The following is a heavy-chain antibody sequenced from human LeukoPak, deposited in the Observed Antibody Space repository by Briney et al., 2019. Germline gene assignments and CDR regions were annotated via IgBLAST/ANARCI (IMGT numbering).Heavy chain of an antibody. CDR2: INQDGSGE. CDR3: ARAGYSSAWYVTT. V-gene: IGHV3-7*01. CDR1: GFTFSSYW. D-gene: IGHD6-13*01. J-gene: IGHJ5*02. Sequence: GSLRLSCAASGFTFSSYWMSWVRQAPGKGLEWVANINQDGSGEYYVDSVKGRFTISRDNAKNSLSLQMNSLRAEDTAMYYCARAGYSSAWYVTTWGQGTLVTVSS.